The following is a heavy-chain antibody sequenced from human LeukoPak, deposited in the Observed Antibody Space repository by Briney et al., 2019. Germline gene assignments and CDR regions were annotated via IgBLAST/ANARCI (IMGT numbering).Heavy chain of an antibody. Sequence: SETLSLTCTVSGVSISTYYWTWIRQPPGKGLEWIGNIDYSGNTKYNPSLKSRVTISVDTSKSQFSLKLSSVTAADTAVYYCARWYYDSSGYRYSDYWGQGTLVTVSS. CDR3: ARWYYDSSGYRYSDY. D-gene: IGHD3-22*01. V-gene: IGHV4-59*01. CDR2: IDYSGNT. CDR1: GVSISTYY. J-gene: IGHJ4*02.